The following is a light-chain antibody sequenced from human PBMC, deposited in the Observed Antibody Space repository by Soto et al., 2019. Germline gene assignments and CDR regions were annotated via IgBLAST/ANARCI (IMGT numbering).Light chain of an antibody. Sequence: QSVLTQPPSVSGAPGQRGTISCTGSSSNIGAGYDVHWYQQLPGTAPKLLIYGNSNRPSGVPDRFSGSKSGTSASLAITGRQAEDEADYYCQSYESSLSGYVFGTGTKLTVL. CDR1: SSNIGAGYD. CDR3: QSYESSLSGYV. CDR2: GNS. J-gene: IGLJ1*01. V-gene: IGLV1-40*01.